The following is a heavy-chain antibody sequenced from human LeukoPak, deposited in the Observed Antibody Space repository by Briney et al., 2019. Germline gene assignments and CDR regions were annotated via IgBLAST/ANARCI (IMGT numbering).Heavy chain of an antibody. V-gene: IGHV3-48*01. CDR3: ANPQSRGYDYLDY. D-gene: IGHD5-12*01. CDR2: ISSRSSTI. J-gene: IGHJ4*02. CDR1: GFTFSSFS. Sequence: GGSLRLSCVVSGFTFSSFSMNWVRQAPGKGLEWISYISSRSSTIYYADSVKGRFTISRENAKNSLYLQMNSLRGDDTAVYYCANPQSRGYDYLDYWGQGTLVTVSS.